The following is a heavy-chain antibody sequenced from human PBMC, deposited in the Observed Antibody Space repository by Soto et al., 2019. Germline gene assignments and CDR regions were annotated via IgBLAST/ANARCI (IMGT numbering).Heavy chain of an antibody. J-gene: IGHJ4*02. V-gene: IGHV1-24*01. Sequence: ASVKVSCKVSGYTLTELSMHWVRQAPGKGLEWMGGFDPEDGETIYAQKFQGRVTMTEDTSTDTAYMELSSLRSEDTAVYYCVTARIQYSSSWYPLFDYWGQGTLVTVSS. D-gene: IGHD6-13*01. CDR3: VTARIQYSSSWYPLFDY. CDR1: GYTLTELS. CDR2: FDPEDGET.